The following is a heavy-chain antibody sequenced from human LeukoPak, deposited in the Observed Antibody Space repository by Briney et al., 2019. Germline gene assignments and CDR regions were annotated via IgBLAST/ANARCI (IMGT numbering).Heavy chain of an antibody. CDR2: IIPILGIA. Sequence: SVKVSCKASGGTFSSYAISWVRQAPGQGLEWMGRIIPILGIANYAQKFQGRVTITADKSTSTAYMELSSMRSEDTAVYYCAREKHYDFWSGTDNSDYWGQGTLVTVSS. J-gene: IGHJ4*02. CDR3: AREKHYDFWSGTDNSDY. V-gene: IGHV1-69*04. D-gene: IGHD3-3*01. CDR1: GGTFSSYA.